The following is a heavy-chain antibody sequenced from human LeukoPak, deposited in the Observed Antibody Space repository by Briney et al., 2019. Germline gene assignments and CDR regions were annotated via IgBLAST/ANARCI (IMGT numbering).Heavy chain of an antibody. CDR1: GFTFSSYW. D-gene: IGHD5-18*01. V-gene: IGHV3-7*03. J-gene: IGHJ4*02. CDR3: ARLEIQLWLPHY. Sequence: GGSLRLSCAASGFTFSSYWMSWVRQTPGKGLEWVANIKQDGREKYYVDSVKGRFTISRDNAKNSLYLQMNNLRAEDTAVYYCARLEIQLWLPHYWGQGTLVTVSS. CDR2: IKQDGREK.